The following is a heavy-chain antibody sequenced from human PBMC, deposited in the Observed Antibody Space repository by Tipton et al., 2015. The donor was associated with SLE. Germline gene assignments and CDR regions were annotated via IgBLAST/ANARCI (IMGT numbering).Heavy chain of an antibody. CDR1: GFTFSSYA. V-gene: IGHV3-74*01. CDR2: INSDGSST. CDR3: AREGQLVRGGFDY. J-gene: IGHJ4*02. Sequence: SLRLSCAASGFTFSSYAMSWVRQAPGKGLVWVSRINSDGSSTSYADSVKGRFTISRDNAKNTLYLQMNSLRAEDTAVYYCAREGQLVRGGFDYWGQGTLVTVSS. D-gene: IGHD6-6*01.